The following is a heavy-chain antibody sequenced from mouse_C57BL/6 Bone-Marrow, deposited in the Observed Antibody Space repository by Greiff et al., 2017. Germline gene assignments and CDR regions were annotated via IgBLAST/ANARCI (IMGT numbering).Heavy chain of an antibody. D-gene: IGHD2-2*01. V-gene: IGHV14-3*01. J-gene: IGHJ1*03. CDR2: IDPANGNT. CDR3: ARRMWLRWYFDV. Sequence: EVQGVESVAELVRPGASVKLSCTASGFNIKNTYMHWVKQRPEQGLEWIGRIDPANGNTKYAPKFQGKATITADTSSNTAYLQLSSLTSEDTAIYYCARRMWLRWYFDVWGTGTTVTVSS. CDR1: GFNIKNTY.